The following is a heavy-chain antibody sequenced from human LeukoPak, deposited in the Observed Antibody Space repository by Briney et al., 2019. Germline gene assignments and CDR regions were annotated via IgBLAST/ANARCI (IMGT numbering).Heavy chain of an antibody. D-gene: IGHD2-2*01. J-gene: IGHJ4*02. CDR2: ISSSSSTI. V-gene: IGHV3-48*01. Sequence: PGGSLRLSCAASGFTFSRYSMNWLRQAPGKGLEWVSYISSSSSTIYYADSVKGRFTISRDNAKNSLYLQMNSLRADDTAVYYCARDLVPAAPYYFDYWVQGTLVTVSS. CDR3: ARDLVPAAPYYFDY. CDR1: GFTFSRYS.